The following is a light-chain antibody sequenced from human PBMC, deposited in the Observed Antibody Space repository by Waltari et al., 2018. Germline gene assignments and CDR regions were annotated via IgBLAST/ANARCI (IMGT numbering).Light chain of an antibody. CDR2: AAS. J-gene: IGKJ4*01. CDR3: QQSYRTPLT. V-gene: IGKV1-39*01. Sequence: DIQLTQSPSSLSASIADRLTITCRASQSINSYLNWYQQKPGKAPKVLIFAASSLQSGVPSRFSGSGSGTDFTLTISSLQPEDFATYSCQQSYRTPLTFGGWTKVEIK. CDR1: QSINSY.